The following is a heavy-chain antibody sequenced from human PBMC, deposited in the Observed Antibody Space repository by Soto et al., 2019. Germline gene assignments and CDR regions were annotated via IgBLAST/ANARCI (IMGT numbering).Heavy chain of an antibody. CDR3: AREYTAWPLAYGLDV. D-gene: IGHD2-2*02. V-gene: IGHV3-21*01. CDR2: ISSRSDI. Sequence: PGGSLRLSCVGSGFTFSTYSINWVRPAPGKGLEWVSSISSRSDIHYADSVNGPFTISRDNAKNSVSLQMNSLRAEDTAVYYCAREYTAWPLAYGLDVWGQGTTVTVSS. CDR1: GFTFSTYS. J-gene: IGHJ6*02.